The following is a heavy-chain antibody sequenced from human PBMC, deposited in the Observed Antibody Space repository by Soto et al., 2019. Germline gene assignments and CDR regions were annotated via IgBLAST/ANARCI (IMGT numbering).Heavy chain of an antibody. CDR3: APVPAASSCYNTDV. CDR2: IVDTGGRT. J-gene: IGHJ6*02. CDR1: GFAFSSYA. D-gene: IGHD6-25*01. Sequence: EVQLLESGGGLVQPGGSLRLSCTASGFAFSSYAMNWVRQAPGKGLEWVSGIVDTGGRTVYADSVKGRFTISRDNAKNTLYLEMNSLRAEDTAIYYCAPVPAASSCYNTDVWGQGTTVTVSS. V-gene: IGHV3-23*01.